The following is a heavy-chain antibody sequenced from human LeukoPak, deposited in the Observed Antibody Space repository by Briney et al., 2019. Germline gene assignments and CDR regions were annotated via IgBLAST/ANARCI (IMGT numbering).Heavy chain of an antibody. CDR3: ARGHRGLGKVVPAAIGY. CDR2: INHTGST. Sequence: SETLSLTCAVYGESFSDYYWIWIRQPPEKGLEWIGEINHTGSTNYNPSLTSRVTISVDTSNNQFSLKLSSVTTADTAVYYCARGHRGLGKVVPAAIGYWGQGTLVTVSS. CDR1: GESFSDYY. J-gene: IGHJ4*02. D-gene: IGHD2-2*02. V-gene: IGHV4-34*01.